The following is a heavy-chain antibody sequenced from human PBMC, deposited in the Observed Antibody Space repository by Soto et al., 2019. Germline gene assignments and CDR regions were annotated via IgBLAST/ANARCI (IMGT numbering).Heavy chain of an antibody. CDR3: ARDVGHYYDGSGYKIFFDY. J-gene: IGHJ4*02. CDR1: GYTFTNYG. CDR2: LITFDGST. Sequence: QVQLVQSGAEVKKPGASVKVSCKVSGYTFTNYGISWVRQTPGQGLEWMGWLITFDGSTNYAQKLQGRVTMTTDISTPTAYMDLRSLSSDDTAVYYCARDVGHYYDGSGYKIFFDYWGQGTLVTISS. D-gene: IGHD3-22*01. V-gene: IGHV1-18*01.